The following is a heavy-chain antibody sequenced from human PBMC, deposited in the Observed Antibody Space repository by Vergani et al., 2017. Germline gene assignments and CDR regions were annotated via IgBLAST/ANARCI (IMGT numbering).Heavy chain of an antibody. Sequence: QVQLVESGGGVVQPGRSLRLSCAASGFTFSSYGMHWVRQAPGKGLEWVAVISYDGSNKYYADSVKGRFTISRDNSKNTLYLQMNSLRAEDTAVYYCAKIAAAGLYWGQGTLVTVSS. CDR1: GFTFSSYG. V-gene: IGHV3-30*18. CDR2: ISYDGSNK. J-gene: IGHJ4*02. D-gene: IGHD6-13*01. CDR3: AKIAAAGLY.